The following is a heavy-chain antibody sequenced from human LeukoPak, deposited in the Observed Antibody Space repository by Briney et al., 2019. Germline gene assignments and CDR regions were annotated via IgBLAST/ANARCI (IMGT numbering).Heavy chain of an antibody. J-gene: IGHJ6*02. Sequence: SETLSLTCTVSGGSISSYYWNWIRQPPGKGLEWIGYIYYSGSTNYNPSLKSRVTISVDTSKNQFSLKLSSVTAADTAVYYCARHQDYYYYGMDVWGQGTTVTVSS. V-gene: IGHV4-59*08. CDR3: ARHQDYYYYGMDV. CDR1: GGSISSYY. CDR2: IYYSGST.